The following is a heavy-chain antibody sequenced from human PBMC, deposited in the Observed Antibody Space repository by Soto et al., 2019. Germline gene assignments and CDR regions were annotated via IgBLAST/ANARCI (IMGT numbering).Heavy chain of an antibody. CDR2: IIPSYDRT. Sequence: ASVKVSCKASGYTFQSYAIHWVRQAPGQGLEYMGRIIPSYDRTKYAQKFQGRLTVTGDMYTSTVYMELSSLRSEDTAVYYCARDPTNEYGDDTFDYWGQGTKVTVSS. V-gene: IGHV1-46*02. CDR1: GYTFQSYA. J-gene: IGHJ4*02. D-gene: IGHD4-17*01. CDR3: ARDPTNEYGDDTFDY.